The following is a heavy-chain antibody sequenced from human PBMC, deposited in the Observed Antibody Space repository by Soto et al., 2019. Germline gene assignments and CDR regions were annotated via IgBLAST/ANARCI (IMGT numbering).Heavy chain of an antibody. CDR2: IYHSGST. CDR1: GYSISSGYY. Sequence: SETLSLTCAVSGYSISSGYYWGWIRQPRGKGLEWIGSIYHSGSTYYNPSLESRVTISVDTSKNQFSLKLSSVTAADTAVYYCARDWGQRITIFGVVTGDAFDIWGQGTMVTVSS. V-gene: IGHV4-38-2*02. J-gene: IGHJ3*02. D-gene: IGHD3-3*01. CDR3: ARDWGQRITIFGVVTGDAFDI.